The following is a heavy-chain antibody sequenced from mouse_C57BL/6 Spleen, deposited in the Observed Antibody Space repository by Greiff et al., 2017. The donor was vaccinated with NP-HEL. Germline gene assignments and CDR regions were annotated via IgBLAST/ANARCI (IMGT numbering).Heavy chain of an antibody. CDR3: ARSPITTVVPWYFDV. V-gene: IGHV5-17*01. D-gene: IGHD1-1*01. CDR2: ISSGSSTI. J-gene: IGHJ1*03. CDR1: GFTFSDYG. Sequence: EVQVVESGGGLVKPGGSLKLSCAASGFTFSDYGMHWVRQAPEKGLEWVAYISSGSSTIYYADTVKGRFTISRDNAKNTLFLQMTSLRSEDTAMYYCARSPITTVVPWYFDVWGTGTTVTVSS.